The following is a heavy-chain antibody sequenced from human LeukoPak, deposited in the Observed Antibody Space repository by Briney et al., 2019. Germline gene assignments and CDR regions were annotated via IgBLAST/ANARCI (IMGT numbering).Heavy chain of an antibody. CDR3: TSQTVEWYYYYMDV. V-gene: IGHV3-15*01. CDR1: GFTFSNAW. D-gene: IGHD3-3*01. CDR2: IKSKTDGGTT. Sequence: GGSLRLSCAASGFTFSNAWMSWVRQAPGKGLEWVGRIKSKTDGGTTDYAAPVKGSFTFSRDDSKNTLYLQMNSLKTEDTAVYYCTSQTVEWYYYYMDVWGKGTTVTVSS. J-gene: IGHJ6*03.